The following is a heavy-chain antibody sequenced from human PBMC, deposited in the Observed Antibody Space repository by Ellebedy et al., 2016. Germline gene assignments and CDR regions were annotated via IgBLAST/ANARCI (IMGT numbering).Heavy chain of an antibody. Sequence: GGSLRLSXAASGFIFSSYAMSWVRQAPGKGLEGVATISRASDPYYADSVKGRFTISRNNGMNSVFLQMNSLRVEDTALYYCTTDGSEWSRDYWGQGTLVTVSS. J-gene: IGHJ4*02. CDR2: ISRASDP. CDR1: GFIFSSYA. D-gene: IGHD3-3*01. CDR3: TTDGSEWSRDY. V-gene: IGHV3-21*06.